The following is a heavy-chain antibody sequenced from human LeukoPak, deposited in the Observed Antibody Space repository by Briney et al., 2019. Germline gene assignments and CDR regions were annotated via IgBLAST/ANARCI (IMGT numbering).Heavy chain of an antibody. CDR1: GYTFTSYG. Sequence: ASVKVSCKASGYTFTSYGISWVRQAPGQGLEWMGWISAYNGNTNYAQKLQGRVTMTTDTSTSTAYMELRSLRSDDTAVYYCARDRGGVVTAMGNFDYWGQGTLVTVSS. V-gene: IGHV1-18*01. J-gene: IGHJ4*02. CDR3: ARDRGGVVTAMGNFDY. D-gene: IGHD2-21*02. CDR2: ISAYNGNT.